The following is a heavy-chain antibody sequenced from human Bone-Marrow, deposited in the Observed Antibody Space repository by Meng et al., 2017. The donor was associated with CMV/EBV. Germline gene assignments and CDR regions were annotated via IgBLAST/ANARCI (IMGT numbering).Heavy chain of an antibody. CDR1: GFTFGDYA. V-gene: IGHV3-49*04. CDR2: IRSKAYGGTT. CDR3: TRKPRAAAFDY. J-gene: IGHJ4*02. D-gene: IGHD6-13*01. Sequence: GESLKISCTASGFTFGDYAMSWVRQAPGKGLEWVGFIRSKAYGGTTEYAASVKGRFTISRDDSKSIAYLQMNSLKTEDTAVYYCTRKPRAAAFDYWRQGTLVTVSS.